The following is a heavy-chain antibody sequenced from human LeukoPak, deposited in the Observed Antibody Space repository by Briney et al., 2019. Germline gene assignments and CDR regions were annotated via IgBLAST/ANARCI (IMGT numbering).Heavy chain of an antibody. V-gene: IGHV4-30-2*01. D-gene: IGHD6-13*01. CDR3: ARDLLGYSSSWSLWNDQDYYYGMDV. J-gene: IGHJ6*02. Sequence: PSQTLSLTCAVSGGSISSGGYSWSWIRQPPGKGLEWIGYIYHSGSTYYNPSLKSRVTISVDRSKNQFSLKLSSVTAADTAVYYCARDLLGYSSSWSLWNDQDYYYGMDVWGQGTTVTVSS. CDR1: GGSISSGGYS. CDR2: IYHSGST.